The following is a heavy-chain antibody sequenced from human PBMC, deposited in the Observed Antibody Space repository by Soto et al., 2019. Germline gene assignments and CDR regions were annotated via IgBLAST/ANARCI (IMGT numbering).Heavy chain of an antibody. D-gene: IGHD3-22*01. V-gene: IGHV3-30*03. J-gene: IGHJ4*02. CDR2: MSYDGSKQ. CDR3: ASSLHYYGSSGYTTPGSYFDY. Sequence: PGGSLRLSCGASGFTFRNYGMHWVRQGPGKGVEWVAIMSYDGSKQYYADSVKGRFTISRDNAKNSLYLQMNSLRAEDTAVYYCASSLHYYGSSGYTTPGSYFDYWGQGTLVTVSS. CDR1: GFTFRNYG.